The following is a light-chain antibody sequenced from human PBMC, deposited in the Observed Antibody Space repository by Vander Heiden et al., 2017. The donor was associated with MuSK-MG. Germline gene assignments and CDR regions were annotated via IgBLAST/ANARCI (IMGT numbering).Light chain of an antibody. V-gene: IGKV1-16*01. CDR3: QQYLGYPWT. J-gene: IGKJ1*01. CDR1: QGISNY. Sequence: DIQMTQSPSSLSASVGDRVTITCRASQGISNYVAWFQQKPGRAPQSLIFGASSFQSAVPSTFSGSGSGTDFTLTISSLQPADFTTSYCQQYLGYPWTFGPGTKVEIK. CDR2: GAS.